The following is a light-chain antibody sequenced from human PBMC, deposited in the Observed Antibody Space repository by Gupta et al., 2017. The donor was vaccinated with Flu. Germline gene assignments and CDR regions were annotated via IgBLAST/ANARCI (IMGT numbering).Light chain of an antibody. CDR1: SSNIATNY. J-gene: IGLJ3*02. CDR3: GTWESSRSGDWV. CDR2: GNT. V-gene: IGLV1-51*01. Sequence: SCSGSSSNIATNYVSWYPPLPGTAPKLLIYGNTQRPSGIPDRFSGSQSGPSATLGITGLQTGDEADDYCGTWESSRSGDWVFGGGTKLTVL.